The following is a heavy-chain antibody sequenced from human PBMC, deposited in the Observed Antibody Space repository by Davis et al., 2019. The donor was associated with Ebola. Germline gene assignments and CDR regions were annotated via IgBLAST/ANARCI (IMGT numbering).Heavy chain of an antibody. Sequence: GESLKIPCKGSGYSFTSYWISWVRQLPGNGLEWMGRIDPSDSYTNYSPSFQGHVTISADKSISTAYLQWSSLKASDTAMYYCARDIAARPIDYWGQGTLVTVSS. V-gene: IGHV5-10-1*01. CDR2: IDPSDSYT. CDR3: ARDIAARPIDY. CDR1: GYSFTSYW. D-gene: IGHD6-6*01. J-gene: IGHJ4*02.